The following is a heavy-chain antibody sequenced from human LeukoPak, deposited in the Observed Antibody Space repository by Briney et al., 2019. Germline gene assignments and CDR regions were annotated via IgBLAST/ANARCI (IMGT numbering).Heavy chain of an antibody. CDR3: VRHLGPAQIHSYFGY. CDR2: FYYSGST. CDR1: GGSISGSSYY. D-gene: IGHD2-2*01. J-gene: IGHJ4*02. Sequence: SETLSLTCTVSGGSISGSSYYWGWIRQPPGKGLEWIGTFYYSGSTYYNSSLKSRVTISVDTSKNQFSLKLRSVTAADTAVYYCVRHLGPAQIHSYFGYWGQGTLVTVSS. V-gene: IGHV4-39*01.